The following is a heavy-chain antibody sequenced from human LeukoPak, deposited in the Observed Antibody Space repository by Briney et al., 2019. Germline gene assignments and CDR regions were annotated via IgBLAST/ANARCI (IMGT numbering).Heavy chain of an antibody. CDR2: ISSLSTYI. CDR1: GFTFSSYG. J-gene: IGHJ4*02. V-gene: IGHV3-21*01. D-gene: IGHD3-10*01. CDR3: ARGITMVRGGNSHIDY. Sequence: GGSLRLSCAASGFTFSSYGMNWVRQAPGKGLEWVSSISSLSTYIYYADSVKGRFTISRDNAKNSLYLQMDSLRVEATAVYYCARGITMVRGGNSHIDYWGQGTRVTVSS.